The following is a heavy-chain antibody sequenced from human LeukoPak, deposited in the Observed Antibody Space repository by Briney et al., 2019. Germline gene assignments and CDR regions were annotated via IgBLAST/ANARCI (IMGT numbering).Heavy chain of an antibody. CDR3: ARGLEYCSSTSCYRAGDY. V-gene: IGHV1-3*01. Sequence: ASVKVSCKASGYTLTNYAIHWVRQAPGQRLEWMGWFNSDTGNTEYSQKFQGRVTMTRDTSTSTVYMELSSLRSEDTAVYYCARGLEYCSSTSCYRAGDYWGQGTLVTVSS. D-gene: IGHD2-2*02. CDR2: FNSDTGNT. J-gene: IGHJ4*02. CDR1: GYTLTNYA.